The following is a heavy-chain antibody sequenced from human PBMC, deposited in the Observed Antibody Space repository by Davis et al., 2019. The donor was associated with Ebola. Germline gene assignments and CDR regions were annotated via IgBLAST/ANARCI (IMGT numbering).Heavy chain of an antibody. J-gene: IGHJ6*02. D-gene: IGHD2-8*01. V-gene: IGHV1-2*02. Sequence: ASVKVSCKASGYTFTGYFMHWVRQAPGQSLEWMGWINPNNGDTKLAQRFQGRVTMTRDTSIGTAYMELSRLRSDDTAVFLCARASPPEYNVWSRNPHYHYFTMDVWGQGTTVTVSS. CDR3: ARASPPEYNVWSRNPHYHYFTMDV. CDR1: GYTFTGYF. CDR2: INPNNGDT.